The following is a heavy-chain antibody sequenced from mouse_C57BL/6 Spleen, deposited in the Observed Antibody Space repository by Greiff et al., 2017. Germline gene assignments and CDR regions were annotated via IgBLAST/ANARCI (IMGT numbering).Heavy chain of an antibody. D-gene: IGHD1-1*01. Sequence: EVQLVESGGGLVQPGGSLSLSCAASGFTFTAYYMSWVRQPPGKALEWLGFIRNKANGYTTEYSASVKGRFTISRDNSQSILYLQMNALRAEDSATYYCARLTTVVAYYFDYWGQGTTLTVSS. CDR1: GFTFTAYY. J-gene: IGHJ2*01. CDR2: IRNKANGYTT. V-gene: IGHV7-3*01. CDR3: ARLTTVVAYYFDY.